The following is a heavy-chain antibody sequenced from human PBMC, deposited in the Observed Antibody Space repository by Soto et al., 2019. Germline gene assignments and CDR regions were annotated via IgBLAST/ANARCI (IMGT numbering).Heavy chain of an antibody. CDR1: GGSVINGSYF. Sequence: QVQLKESGPGLVKPSETLSLTCTVSGGSVINGSYFWSWIRQLPGKGLEWIGYIYYSGRTNYNPSLKSRVTISIDTSKNQLSLKVTSMTVADAAVYYCARGLACRSGNCYGWFDPWGQGTQVTVSS. CDR3: ARGLACRSGNCYGWFDP. CDR2: IYYSGRT. J-gene: IGHJ5*02. V-gene: IGHV4-61*01. D-gene: IGHD2-15*01.